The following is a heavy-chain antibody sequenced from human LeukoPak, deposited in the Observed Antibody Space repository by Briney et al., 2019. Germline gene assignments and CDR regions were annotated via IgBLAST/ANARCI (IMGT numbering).Heavy chain of an antibody. J-gene: IGHJ4*02. CDR2: ISSSSSYI. CDR3: ARGGITMIVVAPPGDVDY. D-gene: IGHD3-22*01. Sequence: PGGSLRLSCAASGFTFSSYSMNWVPQAPGKGLEWVSSISSSSSYIYYADSVKGRFTISRDNAKNSLYLQMNSLRAEDTDVYYCARGGITMIVVAPPGDVDYWGQGTLVTVSS. V-gene: IGHV3-21*01. CDR1: GFTFSSYS.